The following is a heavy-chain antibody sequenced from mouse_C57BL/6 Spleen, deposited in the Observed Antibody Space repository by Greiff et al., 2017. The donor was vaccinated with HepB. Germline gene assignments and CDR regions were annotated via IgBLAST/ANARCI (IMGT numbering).Heavy chain of an antibody. CDR1: GYAFTNYL. V-gene: IGHV1-54*01. CDR3: ARDYGSSYVAWFAY. D-gene: IGHD1-1*01. CDR2: INPGSGGT. J-gene: IGHJ3*01. Sequence: VQLQQSGAELVRPGTSVKVSCKASGYAFTNYLIEWVKQRPGQGLEWIGVINPGSGGTNYNEKFKGKATLTADKSSSTAYMQLSSLTSEDSAVYFCARDYGSSYVAWFAYWGQGTLVTVSA.